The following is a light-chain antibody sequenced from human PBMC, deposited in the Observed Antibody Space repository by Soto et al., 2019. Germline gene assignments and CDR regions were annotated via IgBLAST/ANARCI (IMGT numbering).Light chain of an antibody. J-gene: IGKJ1*01. CDR1: QSVSSSS. V-gene: IGKV3-20*01. Sequence: EIVLTQSPCTVSFSPGERCTLSGRASQSVSSSSLAWYQQKRGQAPRLLIHDASSRATGIPDRFSGSGSGTDFTLTISRLEPEDFAVYYCQQYGGSPRTFGQGTKVDIK. CDR3: QQYGGSPRT. CDR2: DAS.